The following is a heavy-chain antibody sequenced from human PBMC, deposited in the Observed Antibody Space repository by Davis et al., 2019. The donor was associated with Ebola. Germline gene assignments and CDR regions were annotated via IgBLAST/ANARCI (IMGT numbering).Heavy chain of an antibody. V-gene: IGHV3-7*01. CDR1: GFTFSSYS. CDR3: GHTD. J-gene: IGHJ4*02. Sequence: PGGSLRLSCAASGFTFSSYSMHWVRQAPGKGLEWVANINQDESGKYYGDSVKGRFTISRDNAKNSLYLQMNSLRAEDTGVYYCGHTDWGQGTLVTVSS. CDR2: INQDESGK.